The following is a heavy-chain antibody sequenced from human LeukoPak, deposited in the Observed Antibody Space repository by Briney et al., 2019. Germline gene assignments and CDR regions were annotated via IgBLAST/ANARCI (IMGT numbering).Heavy chain of an antibody. V-gene: IGHV4-39*07. Sequence: PSETLSLTCTVSGASIISDTYYWGWIRQPPGKGLEWIGSIYYSGSTNYNPSLKSRVTISVATSKNQFSLKLSSVTAADTAVYYCARASGYDVYYYGMDVWGQGTTVTVSS. CDR3: ARASGYDVYYYGMDV. J-gene: IGHJ6*02. CDR1: GASIISDTYY. CDR2: IYYSGST. D-gene: IGHD1-1*01.